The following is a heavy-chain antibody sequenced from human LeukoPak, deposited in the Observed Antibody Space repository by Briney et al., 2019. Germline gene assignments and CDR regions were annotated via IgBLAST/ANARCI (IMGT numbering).Heavy chain of an antibody. CDR2: INNVASHI. J-gene: IGHJ3*02. V-gene: IGHV3-21*04. CDR3: AKVLRYSSSWYGDAFDI. D-gene: IGHD6-13*01. Sequence: GGSLRLSCAASGFTFSSYGMHWVRQAPGKGLEWVSSINNVASHIYYAGSVRGRFTISRDNSKNSLYLQMNSLRAEDTALYYCAKVLRYSSSWYGDAFDIWGQGTMVTVSS. CDR1: GFTFSSYG.